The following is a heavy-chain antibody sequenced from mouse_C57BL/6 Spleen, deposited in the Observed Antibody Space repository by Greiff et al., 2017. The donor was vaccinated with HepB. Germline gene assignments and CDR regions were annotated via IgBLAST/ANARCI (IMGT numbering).Heavy chain of an antibody. J-gene: IGHJ3*01. CDR2: IHPSDSDT. D-gene: IGHD1-1*01. CDR3: AGYYGSSYAFAY. V-gene: IGHV1-74*01. CDR1: GYTFTSYW. Sequence: QVHVKQPGAELVKPGASVKVSCKASGYTFTSYWMHWVKQRPGQGLEWIGRIHPSDSDTNYNQKFKGKATLTVDKSSSTAYMQLSSLTSEDSAVYYCAGYYGSSYAFAYWGQGTLVTVSA.